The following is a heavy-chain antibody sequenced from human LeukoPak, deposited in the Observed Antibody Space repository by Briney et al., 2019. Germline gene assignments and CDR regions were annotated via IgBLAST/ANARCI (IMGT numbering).Heavy chain of an antibody. CDR2: ISSNGGST. D-gene: IGHD3-10*01. J-gene: IGHJ4*02. CDR3: VTDRRGILVRGTTFDH. V-gene: IGHV3-64D*06. CDR1: GFTFSSYA. Sequence: PGESLRLSCSASGFTFSSYAMHWVRQAPGKGLEYVSAISSNGGSTYYTDSVKGRFTISRDNSKNTLYLQMSSLRAEDTAVYYCVTDRRGILVRGTTFDHWGQGTLVTVSS.